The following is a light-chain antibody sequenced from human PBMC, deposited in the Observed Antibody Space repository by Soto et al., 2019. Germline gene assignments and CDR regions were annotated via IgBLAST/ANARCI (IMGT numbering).Light chain of an antibody. V-gene: IGLV2-23*02. J-gene: IGLJ1*01. CDR1: SSDIGTYNL. CDR3: CSYAGSSTLYV. Sequence: QSVLTQPASVSGSPGQSITISCTGTSSDIGTYNLVSWYQQHPGKAPKLMIYEVNKRPSGVSDRFSGSKSGNTASLTISGLQAEDEADYYCCSYAGSSTLYVFGTGTRSPS. CDR2: EVN.